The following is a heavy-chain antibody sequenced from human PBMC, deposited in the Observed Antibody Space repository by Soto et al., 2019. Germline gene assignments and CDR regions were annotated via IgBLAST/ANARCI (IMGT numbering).Heavy chain of an antibody. CDR2: ISSSGSTI. CDR3: AREDYCSSTSCRYYGMDV. Sequence: GGSLRLSCAASGFTFSSYEMNWVRQAPGKGLEWVSYISSSGSTIYYADSVKGRFTISRDNAKNSLYLQMNSLRAEDTAVYYCAREDYCSSTSCRYYGMDVWGQGTTVTVSS. D-gene: IGHD2-2*01. J-gene: IGHJ6*02. CDR1: GFTFSSYE. V-gene: IGHV3-48*03.